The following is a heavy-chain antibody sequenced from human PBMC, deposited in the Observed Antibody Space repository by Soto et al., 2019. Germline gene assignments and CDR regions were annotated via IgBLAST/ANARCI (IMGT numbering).Heavy chain of an antibody. CDR3: ARGRYGDY. J-gene: IGHJ4*02. CDR2: ISAHNGNT. V-gene: IGHV1-18*01. D-gene: IGHD1-1*01. CDR1: GYAFTTYG. Sequence: QVHLLQSGAEVKKPGASVKVSCKGSGYAFTTYGITWVRQAPGQGLEWMGWISAHNGNTNYAQKLQGRVTVTRDTSTSTAYMERRSLRSDDRAVYYCARGRYGDYWGQGALVTVSS.